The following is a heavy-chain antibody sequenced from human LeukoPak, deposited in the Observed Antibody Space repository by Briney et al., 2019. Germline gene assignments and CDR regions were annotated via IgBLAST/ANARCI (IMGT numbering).Heavy chain of an antibody. CDR2: IYYSGST. J-gene: IGHJ6*03. D-gene: IGHD3-22*01. CDR1: GGSISSYY. V-gene: IGHV4-59*01. Sequence: SETLSLTCTVSGGSISSYYWSWIRQPPGKGLEWIGYIYYSGSTNYNPSLKSRVTISVDTSKNQFSLKLSSVTAADTAVYYCARDGIADSSGYYYRDYYYYMEVWGKGTTVTVSS. CDR3: ARDGIADSSGYYYRDYYYYMEV.